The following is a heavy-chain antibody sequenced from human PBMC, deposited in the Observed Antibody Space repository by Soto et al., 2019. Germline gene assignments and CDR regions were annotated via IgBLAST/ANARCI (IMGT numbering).Heavy chain of an antibody. Sequence: QVQLVQSGAEVKKPGASVKVSCTASGYTFTSYDINWVRQATGQGLEWMGWMNPNSGNTGYAQKFQGRVTMTRKTSMSTAYMELSSLRSEDTAVYYCARGSSSWYGGGALQYWGQGTLVPVSS. CDR3: ARGSSSWYGGGALQY. CDR2: MNPNSGNT. V-gene: IGHV1-8*01. D-gene: IGHD6-13*01. J-gene: IGHJ4*02. CDR1: GYTFTSYD.